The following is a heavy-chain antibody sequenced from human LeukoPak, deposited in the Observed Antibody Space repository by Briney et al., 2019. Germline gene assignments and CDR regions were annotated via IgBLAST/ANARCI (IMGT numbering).Heavy chain of an antibody. CDR1: GFTFSNAW. J-gene: IGHJ4*02. Sequence: PGGSLRLSCAASGFTFSNAWMSWVRQAPGKGLEWVSAISGSGGGTKYADSVKGRFTISRDNSKNTLYLQTNSLRAEDTAVYYCAKVQAASSGWYFDYWGQGTLVTVSS. D-gene: IGHD6-19*01. CDR2: ISGSGGGT. CDR3: AKVQAASSGWYFDY. V-gene: IGHV3-23*01.